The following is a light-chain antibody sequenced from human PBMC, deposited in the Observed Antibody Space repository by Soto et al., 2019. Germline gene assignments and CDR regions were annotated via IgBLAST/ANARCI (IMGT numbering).Light chain of an antibody. V-gene: IGKV1-39*01. J-gene: IGKJ4*01. CDR3: QQSYSIPH. CDR1: QSVSSY. CDR2: AAS. Sequence: DIQLTQSPSSLSASVGDRVTITCRTSQSVSSYLNWYQHKSGTAPKLLIYAASSLQKGVPPRFSGSGSGTDFTLTISSLQPEDFATYYCQQSYSIPHFGGGTKVDIK.